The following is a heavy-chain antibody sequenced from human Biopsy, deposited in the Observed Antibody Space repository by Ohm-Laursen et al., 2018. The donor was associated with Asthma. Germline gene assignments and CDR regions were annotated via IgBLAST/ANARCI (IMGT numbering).Heavy chain of an antibody. D-gene: IGHD3-3*01. CDR1: GFTFSSYG. CDR3: AKDAEGRYDFWSGLSYNYYGMDV. V-gene: IGHV3-30*18. J-gene: IGHJ6*02. Sequence: SLRLSCSASGFTFSSYGMYWVRQAPGKGLEWVAVISYDGSNKYYADSVKGRFTISRDNSKNTLYLQMNSLRAEDTAVYYCAKDAEGRYDFWSGLSYNYYGMDVWGQGTTVTVSS. CDR2: ISYDGSNK.